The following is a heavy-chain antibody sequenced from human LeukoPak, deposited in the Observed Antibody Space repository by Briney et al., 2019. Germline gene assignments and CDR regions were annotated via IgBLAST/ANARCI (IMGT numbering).Heavy chain of an antibody. J-gene: IGHJ4*02. CDR1: GFTFSNYW. CDR2: MNQDGSHI. Sequence: GSLRLSCAASGFTFSNYWMSWVRQAPGKGLEWLANMNQDGSHIYYVDSVKGRFTIPRDNAKNSLYLQLDSLRAEDTAVYYCARDLVTTIVVPYDFWGQGTLVTVSS. D-gene: IGHD3-22*01. V-gene: IGHV3-7*01. CDR3: ARDLVTTIVVPYDF.